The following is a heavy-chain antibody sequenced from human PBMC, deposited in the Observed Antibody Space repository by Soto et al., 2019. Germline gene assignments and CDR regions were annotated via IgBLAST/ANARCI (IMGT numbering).Heavy chain of an antibody. CDR1: GGSVSSGSYY. D-gene: IGHD6-19*01. CDR3: ARVTSGWPYSFEY. J-gene: IGHJ4*02. V-gene: IGHV4-61*01. Sequence: SETLSLTCTVSGGSVSSGSYYWSWIRQPPGKGLEWIGYIYYSGSTNYNPSLKSRVTISVDTSKNQFSLKLSSVTAADTAVYYCARVTSGWPYSFEYWGQGTLVTVSS. CDR2: IYYSGST.